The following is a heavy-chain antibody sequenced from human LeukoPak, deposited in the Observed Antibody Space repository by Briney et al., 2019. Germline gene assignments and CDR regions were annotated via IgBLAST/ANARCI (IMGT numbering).Heavy chain of an antibody. V-gene: IGHV1-2*02. CDR3: ARDADDYGDYVFLAWYFDY. CDR2: INPNSSGT. D-gene: IGHD4-17*01. CDR1: GYTFTGYY. Sequence: VSVKVSCKASGYTFTGYYMHWVRQAPGQGLEWMGWINPNSSGTNYAQKFQGRVTMTRDTSISTAYMELSRLRSDDTAVYYCARDADDYGDYVFLAWYFDYWGQGTLVTVSS. J-gene: IGHJ4*02.